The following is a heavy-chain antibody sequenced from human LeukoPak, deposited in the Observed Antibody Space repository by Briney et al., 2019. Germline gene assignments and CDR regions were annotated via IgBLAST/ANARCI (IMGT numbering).Heavy chain of an antibody. J-gene: IGHJ4*02. Sequence: ASVKVCCKASGYTYTSYGISWVRQAPGHGLEWMGWISAYNGNTNYAPKLQGRVTMTTDTSTSTAYLELRSLRSDDTAVYYCARDRQCGYWGQGTLVTVSS. D-gene: IGHD2-21*01. V-gene: IGHV1-18*01. CDR1: GYTYTSYG. CDR2: ISAYNGNT. CDR3: ARDRQCGY.